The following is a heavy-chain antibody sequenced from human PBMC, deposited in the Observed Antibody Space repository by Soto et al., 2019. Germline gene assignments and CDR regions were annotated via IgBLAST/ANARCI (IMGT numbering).Heavy chain of an antibody. CDR1: GYTFTSYY. D-gene: IGHD3-3*01. J-gene: IGHJ6*02. Sequence: QVQLVQSGAEVKKPGASVKVSCKASGYTFTSYYMHWVRQAPGHGPEWMGIINPSGGSTTYAQKFQGRVTMTRDTSTSTVFMELSSLRSEDTAVYYCARDFWSGPLDVWGQGTTVTVSS. CDR3: ARDFWSGPLDV. V-gene: IGHV1-46*01. CDR2: INPSGGST.